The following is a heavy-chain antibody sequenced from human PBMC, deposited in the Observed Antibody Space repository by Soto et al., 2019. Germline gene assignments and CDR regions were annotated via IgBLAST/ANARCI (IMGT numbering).Heavy chain of an antibody. D-gene: IGHD6-19*01. CDR1: GFTFSSYD. CDR3: AKKGDSSGWSYYFDY. CDR2: ISGSGGST. Sequence: EVQRLESGGGLVQPGGSLRLSCAASGFTFSSYDMSWVRQAPGKGLAWVSAISGSGGSTYYADSVKGRFTISRDNYKNTLYRQMNSLRAEDTAVYYGAKKGDSSGWSYYFDYWGQGTLVTVSS. J-gene: IGHJ4*02. V-gene: IGHV3-23*01.